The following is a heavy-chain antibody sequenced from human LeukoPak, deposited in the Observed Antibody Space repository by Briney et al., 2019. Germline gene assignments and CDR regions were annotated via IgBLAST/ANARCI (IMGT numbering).Heavy chain of an antibody. D-gene: IGHD6-19*01. CDR1: GFTFSSYW. CDR2: INPGGSGK. CDR3: ARAGHNSGDY. Sequence: GGSLRLSCAASGFTFSSYWMSWIRQAPGKGLEWVAHINPGGSGKLYVDSVKGRFTISRDDAANSVFLQLNSLRADDTAMYYCARAGHNSGDYWGQGTLVTVSS. V-gene: IGHV3-7*01. J-gene: IGHJ4*02.